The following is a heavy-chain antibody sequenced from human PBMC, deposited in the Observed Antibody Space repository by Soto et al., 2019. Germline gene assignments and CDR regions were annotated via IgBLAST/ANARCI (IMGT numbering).Heavy chain of an antibody. CDR2: IKQDGSEK. CDR3: ARNVPDEGFDP. CDR1: GFTFSRYW. Sequence: GGSLRLSCAASGFTFSRYWMSWVRQAPGKGLEWVANIKQDGSEKNYVDSVKGRFTISRDDAKNSLYLQMNSLRADDTAVYYCARNVPDEGFDPWGQGTLVTVSS. V-gene: IGHV3-7*03. J-gene: IGHJ5*02.